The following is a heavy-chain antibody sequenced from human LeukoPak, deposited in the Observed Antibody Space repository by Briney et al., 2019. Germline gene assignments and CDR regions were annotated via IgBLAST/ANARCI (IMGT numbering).Heavy chain of an antibody. D-gene: IGHD3-10*01. CDR2: INPSGAGT. J-gene: IGHJ4*02. Sequence: ASVKVSCKASGYTFTSYYIHWVRQAPGQGLEWMGIINPSGAGTSYAQKFQGRVTMTRDTSTSTVYMELSSLRSEDTAVYYCTAYGSGAIWGQGTLVTVSS. CDR3: TAYGSGAI. V-gene: IGHV1-46*01. CDR1: GYTFTSYY.